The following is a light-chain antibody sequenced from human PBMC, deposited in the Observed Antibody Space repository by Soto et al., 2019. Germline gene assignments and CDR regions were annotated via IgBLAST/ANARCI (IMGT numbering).Light chain of an antibody. CDR3: SSYTTSDSLVV. J-gene: IGLJ2*01. Sequence: QSALTQPASVSGSPGQSITISCTGTSSDIGNYNYVSWYQQHPGKAPKLMIYEVSNRPSGVSNRFSGSKSDNTASLTISGLQAEDEADYYCSSYTTSDSLVVFGGGTKLTVL. V-gene: IGLV2-14*01. CDR1: SSDIGNYNY. CDR2: EVS.